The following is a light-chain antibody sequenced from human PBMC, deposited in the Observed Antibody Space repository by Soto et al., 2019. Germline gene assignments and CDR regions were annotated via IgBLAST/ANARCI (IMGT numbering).Light chain of an antibody. V-gene: IGLV2-11*01. CDR3: CSYAGSYTFYV. J-gene: IGLJ1*01. CDR1: SSDVGVYKY. CDR2: DVS. Sequence: QSALTQPRSVSGSPGQSVTISCTGTSSDVGVYKYVSWCQQHPGKAPKLMIYDVSKRPSGVSDRFSGSKSGNTASLTISGLQADDESDYYCCSYAGSYTFYVFGTGTKVTVL.